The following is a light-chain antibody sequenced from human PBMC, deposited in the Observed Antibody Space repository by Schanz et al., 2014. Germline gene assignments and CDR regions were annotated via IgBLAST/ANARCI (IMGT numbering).Light chain of an antibody. V-gene: IGLV2-14*01. CDR2: DVS. CDR1: GSADGAFTY. J-gene: IGLJ3*02. CDR3: SSYAGSNNLV. Sequence: QSALTQPASVSGSPGQSITISCTATGSADGAFTYVSWYQQHPGKAPKLMIYDVSKRPSGVYTRFSGSKSGNTASLTISGLQAEDEADYYCSSYAGSNNLVFGGGTKLTVL.